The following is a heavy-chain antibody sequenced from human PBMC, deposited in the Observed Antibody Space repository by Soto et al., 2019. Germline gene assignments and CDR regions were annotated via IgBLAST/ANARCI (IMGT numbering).Heavy chain of an antibody. V-gene: IGHV3-7*01. J-gene: IGHJ3*01. CDR2: IKPDGSEN. CDR1: GFTFSHYW. CDR3: ARGGFFCWAYHSYTFDV. D-gene: IGHD3-16*01. Sequence: EVQLVESGGDLVQPGGSLRLSCAASGFTFSHYWMNWVRQAPGKGLEWVASIKPDGSENYYGDYVKDGFIIARDNDQRSLYLQMNSLRAEDAALFYCARGGFFCWAYHSYTFDVWGQGTVVTVSS.